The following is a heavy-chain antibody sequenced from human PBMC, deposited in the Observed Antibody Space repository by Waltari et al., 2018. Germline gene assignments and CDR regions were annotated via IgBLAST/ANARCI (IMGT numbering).Heavy chain of an antibody. J-gene: IGHJ4*02. CDR1: GFTFRRHW. CDR3: ATWRWGQSEFDY. V-gene: IGHV3-7*01. CDR2: IKEDGSDK. Sequence: EAQLVASGGKLVKPGGSLRLSCVASGFTFRRHWMSWVRQAPGRGLEWVATIKEDGSDKHYVDSVRGRVTISRDNANDSLYLQMNSLRAEDTAVYYCATWRWGQSEFDYWGQGTLVTVSS. D-gene: IGHD7-27*01.